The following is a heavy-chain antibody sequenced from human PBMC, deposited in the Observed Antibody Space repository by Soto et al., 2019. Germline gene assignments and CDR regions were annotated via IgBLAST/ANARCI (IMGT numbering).Heavy chain of an antibody. CDR3: ARDRGRPDLRDTHSYDRSDLDYGMDV. J-gene: IGHJ6*02. CDR2: INQDGSEK. Sequence: EVRLVESGGGLVQPGGSLTLSCAASGFTFSSYWMTWVRQAPGKGLEWVANINQDGSEKYYIDSMKGRFTISRDNAKNSLSLQLNSLRAEDTAVYYRARDRGRPDLRDTHSYDRSDLDYGMDVWGQGTTVTVSS. V-gene: IGHV3-7*01. CDR1: GFTFSSYW. D-gene: IGHD3-22*01.